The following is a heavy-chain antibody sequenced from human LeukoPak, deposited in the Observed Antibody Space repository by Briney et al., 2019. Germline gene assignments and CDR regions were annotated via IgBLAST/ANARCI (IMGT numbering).Heavy chain of an antibody. V-gene: IGHV3-23*01. CDR2: ISGSGGST. D-gene: IGHD3-3*01. CDR3: AKDPPLRFLEWLSPFYLDY. Sequence: PGGSLRLSCAASGFTFSSYAMSWVRQAPGKGLEWVSAISGSGGSTYYADSVKGRFTISRDNSKNTLYLQMNSLRAEDTAVYYCAKDPPLRFLEWLSPFYLDYWGQGTLVTVSS. CDR1: GFTFSSYA. J-gene: IGHJ4*02.